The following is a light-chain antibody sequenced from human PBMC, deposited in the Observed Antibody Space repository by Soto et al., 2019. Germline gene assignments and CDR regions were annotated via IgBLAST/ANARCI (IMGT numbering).Light chain of an antibody. V-gene: IGLV2-14*01. Sequence: QSVLTQPASVSGSPGQSITISCTGTTNDVGGYNYVSWYQQHPGKAPKLLIFEVSSRPSGVSNRFSGSKSGNTASLTISALQAEDEADYFCNSYTSSTSRPYVFGTGTKGTVL. J-gene: IGLJ1*01. CDR3: NSYTSSTSRPYV. CDR1: TNDVGGYNY. CDR2: EVS.